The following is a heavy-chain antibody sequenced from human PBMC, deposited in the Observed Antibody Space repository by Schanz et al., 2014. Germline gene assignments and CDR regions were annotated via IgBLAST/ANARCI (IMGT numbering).Heavy chain of an antibody. CDR2: ITGASDHI. CDR3: LAPDYGMDV. CDR1: GFTFSTFA. Sequence: EVQLVESGGDLVQPGGSLRLSCSASGFTFSTFAMHWVRQAPGKGLEWVSGITGASDHIDYAESVKGRFTISRDNAKNSLFLQMNSLRAEDTAVYYCLAPDYGMDVWGQGTTVTVSS. J-gene: IGHJ6*02. V-gene: IGHV3-21*01.